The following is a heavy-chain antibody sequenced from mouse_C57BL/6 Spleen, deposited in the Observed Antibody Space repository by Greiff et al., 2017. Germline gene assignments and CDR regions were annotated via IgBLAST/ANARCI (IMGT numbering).Heavy chain of an antibody. CDR3: ARGSTMIPYYAMDY. Sequence: QVQLHPPGAELVSPGSSVKLSCNSSVYTFTSYWMHWVKQSPIPGLAWLGNIYPSDSDPTYNQKFKDKATLTVDKSSSTAYMQLSSLTSEDSAVYYCARGSTMIPYYAMDYWGQGTSVTVSS. CDR2: IYPSDSDP. D-gene: IGHD2-4*01. V-gene: IGHV1-52*01. CDR1: VYTFTSYW. J-gene: IGHJ4*01.